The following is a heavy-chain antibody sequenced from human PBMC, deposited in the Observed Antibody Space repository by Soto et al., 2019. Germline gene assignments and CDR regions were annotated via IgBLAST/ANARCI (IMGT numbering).Heavy chain of an antibody. V-gene: IGHV3-73*01. D-gene: IGHD2-15*01. J-gene: IGHJ6*02. Sequence: GGSLRLSCAASGFTFSGSAMHWVRQASGKGLEWVGRIRSKANSYATAYAASVKGRFTISRDDSKNTAYLQMNSLKTEDTAVYYCTRLYPDIVDTHYGMDVWGQGTTVTVSS. CDR2: IRSKANSYAT. CDR3: TRLYPDIVDTHYGMDV. CDR1: GFTFSGSA.